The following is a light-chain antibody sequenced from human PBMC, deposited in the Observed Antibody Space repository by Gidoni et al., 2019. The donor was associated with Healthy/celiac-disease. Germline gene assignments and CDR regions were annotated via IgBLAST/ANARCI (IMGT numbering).Light chain of an antibody. Sequence: DIQMTQSPSTLSASVGDRVTITCRASQSISSWLAWYQQKPGNAPKLLIYDASSLESGVPARFSGRGSGTEFTLTISSRQPDDFATYYCQQDNSYSPTFGQGTRLEIK. CDR2: DAS. CDR3: QQDNSYSPT. CDR1: QSISSW. V-gene: IGKV1-5*01. J-gene: IGKJ5*01.